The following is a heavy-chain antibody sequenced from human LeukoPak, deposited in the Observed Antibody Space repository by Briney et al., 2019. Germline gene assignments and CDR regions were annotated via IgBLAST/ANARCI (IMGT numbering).Heavy chain of an antibody. V-gene: IGHV3-30*04. Sequence: PGRSLRLSCAASGFTFSSYAMHWVRQAPGKGLEWVAVISYDGSNKYCADSVKGRFTISRDNSKNTLYLQMNSLRAEDTAVYYCAKASGYCSGGSCYSIVGGYYFDYWGQGTLVTVSS. CDR1: GFTFSSYA. CDR2: ISYDGSNK. CDR3: AKASGYCSGGSCYSIVGGYYFDY. D-gene: IGHD2-15*01. J-gene: IGHJ4*02.